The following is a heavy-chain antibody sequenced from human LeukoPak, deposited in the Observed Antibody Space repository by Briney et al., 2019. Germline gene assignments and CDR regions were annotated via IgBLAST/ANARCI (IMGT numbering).Heavy chain of an antibody. Sequence: ASVKVSCKASGYTFTSYGISWVRQAPGQGLEWMGWISAYNGNTNYAQKLQGRVTMTTATSPSTAYMELRSLRSDDTAVYYCARAGYSYGTYYFDYWGQGTLVTVSS. CDR3: ARAGYSYGTYYFDY. CDR1: GYTFTSYG. V-gene: IGHV1-18*01. D-gene: IGHD5-18*01. CDR2: ISAYNGNT. J-gene: IGHJ4*02.